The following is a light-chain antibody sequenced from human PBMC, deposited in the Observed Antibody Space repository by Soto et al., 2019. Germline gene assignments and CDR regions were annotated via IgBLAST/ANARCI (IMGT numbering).Light chain of an antibody. Sequence: AIQLTQSPSSLSASVGDRVTITCRASQGINSALAWYQQKPGKAPKLLIHDASSLESGVPSTFSGSGSGTDFALTISSLQPEDFATDYCQQFNNYPFTFGPGTKVDIK. CDR3: QQFNNYPFT. V-gene: IGKV1D-13*01. CDR1: QGINSA. CDR2: DAS. J-gene: IGKJ3*01.